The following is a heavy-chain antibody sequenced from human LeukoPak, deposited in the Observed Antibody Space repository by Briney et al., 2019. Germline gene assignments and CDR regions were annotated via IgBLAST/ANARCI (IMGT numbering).Heavy chain of an antibody. J-gene: IGHJ3*02. D-gene: IGHD1-1*01. V-gene: IGHV1-58*02. CDR3: AAVSKYNWNDVPGSDAFDI. CDR2: IVVGSGNT. CDR1: GFTFTSSA. Sequence: AASVKVSCKASGFTFTSSAMQWVRQARGQRLEWIGWIVVGSGNTNYAQKFQERVTITRDMSTSTAYMELGSLRSEDTAVYYCAAVSKYNWNDVPGSDAFDIWGQGTMVTVSS.